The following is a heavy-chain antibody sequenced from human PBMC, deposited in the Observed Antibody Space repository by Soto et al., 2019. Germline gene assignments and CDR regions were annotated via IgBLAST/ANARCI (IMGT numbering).Heavy chain of an antibody. CDR3: ARGGFNYAKTL. CDR2: IYDSGDT. CDR1: GGSISSGGYY. D-gene: IGHD5-18*01. J-gene: IGHJ4*02. Sequence: QVQLQESGPGLVKPSQTLSLTCTVSGGSISSGGYYWSWIRQHPGKGLEWIGYIYDSGDTYYNPSLKSRVTISVDTSKNQFSLKLSSVTAADTAVYYCARGGFNYAKTLWGQGTLVTVSS. V-gene: IGHV4-31*03.